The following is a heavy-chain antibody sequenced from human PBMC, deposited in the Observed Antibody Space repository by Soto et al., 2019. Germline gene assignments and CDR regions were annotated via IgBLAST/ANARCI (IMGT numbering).Heavy chain of an antibody. D-gene: IGHD5-18*01. CDR2: IYYSGST. V-gene: IGHV4-39*01. CDR3: ARSVRGYSYGFGWYFDL. CDR1: GGSISSSSYY. Sequence: QLQLQESGPGLVKPSETLSLTCTVSGGSISSSSYYWGWIRQPPGKGLEWIGSIYYSGSTYYNPSLKSRVTISVDTSKNQFSLKLSSVTAADTAVYYCARSVRGYSYGFGWYFDLWGRGTLVTVSS. J-gene: IGHJ2*01.